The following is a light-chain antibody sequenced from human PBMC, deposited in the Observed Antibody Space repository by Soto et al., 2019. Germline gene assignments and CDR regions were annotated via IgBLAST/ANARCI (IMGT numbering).Light chain of an antibody. CDR2: GAS. J-gene: IGKJ1*01. CDR1: QSVTSNY. V-gene: IGKV3-20*01. CDR3: QQYNSFSWT. Sequence: EIVLTQSPATVSLSPGESATLSCRASQSVTSNYLAWYQQNPGQAPRLVIFGASIRDTGIPDRISGSGSGTEFTLTISVLQPDDFATYYCQQYNSFSWTFGQGTKGDIK.